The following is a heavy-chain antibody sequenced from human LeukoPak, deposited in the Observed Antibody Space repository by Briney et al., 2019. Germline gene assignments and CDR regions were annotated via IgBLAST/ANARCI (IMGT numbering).Heavy chain of an antibody. D-gene: IGHD3-3*01. V-gene: IGHV3-30*18. J-gene: IGHJ6*02. CDR3: AKSSGGYYYGMDV. CDR1: GFTFSSYG. Sequence: PGGSLRLSCAASGFTFSSYGMHWVRQAPGKGLEWVAVISYDGSNKYYADSVKGRFTISRDNSKNTPYLQMNSLRAEDTAVYYCAKSSGGYYYGMDVWGQGTTVTVSS. CDR2: ISYDGSNK.